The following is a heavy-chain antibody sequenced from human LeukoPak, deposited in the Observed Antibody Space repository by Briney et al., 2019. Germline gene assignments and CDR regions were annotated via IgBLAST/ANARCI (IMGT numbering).Heavy chain of an antibody. V-gene: IGHV3-23*01. D-gene: IGHD3-22*01. CDR3: AKVEYYFDSSGYVTRRYYFDY. CDR1: GFTFSSYA. CDR2: ISGSGGGT. J-gene: IGHJ4*02. Sequence: PGGSLRLSCAASGFTFSSYAMNWVRQAPGKGLEWVSGISGSGGGTYYADSVEGRFTISRDNAKNTLFVQMNSLRAEDTAVYYCAKVEYYFDSSGYVTRRYYFDYWGQGTLVTVSS.